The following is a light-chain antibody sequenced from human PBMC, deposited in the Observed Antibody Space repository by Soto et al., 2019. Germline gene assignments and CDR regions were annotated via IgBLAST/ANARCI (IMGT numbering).Light chain of an antibody. CDR3: QHYVTWPLT. CDR2: DTS. CDR1: QRVNSRY. V-gene: IGKV3-15*01. Sequence: EIVLTQSPGTLSLSPWERATLSCRASQRVNSRYLAWYQQKPGQAPRLLIYDTSIRATGVPARFSGSRSGAEFTLTISSLQSEDFAVYYCQHYVTWPLTFGGGTKVDIK. J-gene: IGKJ4*01.